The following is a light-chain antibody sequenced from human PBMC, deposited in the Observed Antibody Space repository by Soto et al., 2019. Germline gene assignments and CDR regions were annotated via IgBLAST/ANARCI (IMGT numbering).Light chain of an antibody. CDR1: QSISSY. CDR2: AAS. J-gene: IGKJ4*01. Sequence: DIQMTQSPSSLSASVGDRVTITCRASQSISSYLNWYQQKPGKAPKLLIYAASSLQSGVPSRFSGSGSGTDFTLTISSLQPEDFATYYCQQSYSTPLNFGGGTKGEIK. V-gene: IGKV1-39*01. CDR3: QQSYSTPLN.